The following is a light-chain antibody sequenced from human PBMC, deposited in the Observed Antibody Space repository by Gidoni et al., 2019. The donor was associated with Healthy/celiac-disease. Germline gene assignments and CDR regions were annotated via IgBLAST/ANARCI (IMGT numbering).Light chain of an antibody. Sequence: EILMTQSPATLSVSPGERVTLSCRASQSISSNLAWYQQTPGQAPRLLMYGATTRATGIPARFSGGGSGTDFTRTISSLQSEDFAVYYCQHYHNWPPWTFGQGTKVEIK. V-gene: IGKV3-15*01. CDR2: GAT. CDR3: QHYHNWPPWT. J-gene: IGKJ1*01. CDR1: QSISSN.